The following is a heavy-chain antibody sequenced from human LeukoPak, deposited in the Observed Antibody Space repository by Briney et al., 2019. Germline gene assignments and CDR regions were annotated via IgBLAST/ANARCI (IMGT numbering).Heavy chain of an antibody. CDR1: GGSFSGYY. V-gene: IGHV4-34*01. CDR2: INHSGST. Sequence: SETLSLTCAVYGGSFSGYYWSWIRQPPGKGPEWIGEINHSGSTNYNPSLKSRVTISVDTSKNQFSLKLSSVTAADTAVYYCARDQGGSGPTTYDYWGQGNLVTVSS. CDR3: ARDQGGSGPTTYDY. D-gene: IGHD6-19*01. J-gene: IGHJ4*02.